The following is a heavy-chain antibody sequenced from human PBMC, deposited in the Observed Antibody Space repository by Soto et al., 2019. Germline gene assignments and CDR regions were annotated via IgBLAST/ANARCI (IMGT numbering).Heavy chain of an antibody. J-gene: IGHJ4*02. Sequence: PGGSLRLSCAASGFTFSSYAMSWVRQAPGKGLEWVSAISGSGGSTYYADSVKGRFTISRDNSKNTLYLQMNSLRAEDTAVYYCAKVQTYYDFWSGSDFDYWGQGTLVTVSS. D-gene: IGHD3-3*01. CDR1: GFTFSSYA. V-gene: IGHV3-23*01. CDR2: ISGSGGST. CDR3: AKVQTYYDFWSGSDFDY.